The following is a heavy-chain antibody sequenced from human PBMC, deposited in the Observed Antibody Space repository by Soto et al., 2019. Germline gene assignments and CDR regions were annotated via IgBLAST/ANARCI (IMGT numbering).Heavy chain of an antibody. CDR3: ARLYYDFWSGYHPPLFDY. CDR1: GGSISSSSYY. V-gene: IGHV4-39*01. J-gene: IGHJ4*02. CDR2: IYYSGST. D-gene: IGHD3-3*01. Sequence: SETLSLTCTVSGGSISSSSYYWGWIRQPPGKGLEWIGSIYYSGSTYYNPSLKSRVTISVDTSKNQFSLKLSSVTAADTAVYYCARLYYDFWSGYHPPLFDYWGQGTLVTVSS.